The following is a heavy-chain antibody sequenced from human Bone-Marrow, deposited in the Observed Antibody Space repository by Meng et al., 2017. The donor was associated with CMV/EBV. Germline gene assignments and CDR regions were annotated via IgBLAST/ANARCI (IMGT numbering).Heavy chain of an antibody. CDR2: INSDGSST. D-gene: IGHD3-3*01. V-gene: IGHV3-74*01. J-gene: IGHJ4*02. CDR1: GFTVSSNE. Sequence: GESLKISCAASGFTVSSNEMSWVRQAPGKGPEWVSRINSDGSSTSYADSVKGRFTISRDNAKNTLYLQMNSLRAEDTAVYYCAGDLTIFGGYYFDYWGQGTLVTGSS. CDR3: AGDLTIFGGYYFDY.